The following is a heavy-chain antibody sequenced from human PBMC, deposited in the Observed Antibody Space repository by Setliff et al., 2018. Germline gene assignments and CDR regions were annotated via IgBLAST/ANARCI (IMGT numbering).Heavy chain of an antibody. CDR3: AREGDTSGYYYGGGFDY. CDR2: LYYSGTT. CDR1: GASISGYY. V-gene: IGHV4-59*01. J-gene: IGHJ4*02. Sequence: SETLSLTCSVSGASISGYYWSWIRQSPTKGLEWIGSLYYSGTTSYNLSLKGRVTMSADTSTRQFFLKLSSVTTADTALYYCAREGDTSGYYYGGGFDYWGQGIPVTVSS. D-gene: IGHD3-22*01.